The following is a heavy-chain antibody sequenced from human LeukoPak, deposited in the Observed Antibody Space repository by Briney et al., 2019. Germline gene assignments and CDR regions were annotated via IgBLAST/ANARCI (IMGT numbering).Heavy chain of an antibody. J-gene: IGHJ4*02. CDR1: GFSFSDAW. Sequence: GGSHRLSCAASGFSFSDAWMSWVRQAPGKGLEWVSAISGSGGSTYYADSVKGRFTISRDNSKNTLYLQMNSLRAEDTAVYYCAANIVVVVAASGGGYWGQGTLVTVSS. CDR3: AANIVVVVAASGGGY. D-gene: IGHD2-15*01. V-gene: IGHV3-23*01. CDR2: ISGSGGST.